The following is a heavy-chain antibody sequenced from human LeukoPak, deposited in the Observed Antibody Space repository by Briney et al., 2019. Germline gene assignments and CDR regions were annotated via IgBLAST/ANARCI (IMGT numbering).Heavy chain of an antibody. D-gene: IGHD4-11*01. Sequence: SETLSLTCIVSGGSITNYYWTWIRQPAGKGLEWIGYIYYSGSTNYNPSLKSRVTISVDTSKNQFSLKLSSVTAADTAVYYCARGQYYFDYWGQGTLVTVSS. CDR1: GGSITNYY. V-gene: IGHV4-59*01. CDR2: IYYSGST. J-gene: IGHJ4*02. CDR3: ARGQYYFDY.